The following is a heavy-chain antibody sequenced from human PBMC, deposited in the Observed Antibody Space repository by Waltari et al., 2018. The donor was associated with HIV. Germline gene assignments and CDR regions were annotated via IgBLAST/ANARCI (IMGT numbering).Heavy chain of an antibody. V-gene: IGHV1-2*02. Sequence: QVLLVQSGAEVKKPGASVKISCKASGYTFTGYYMPWVRQAPGQGLEWMGWINPDNGGTKYAQKFQGRVTMTRDTSISTAYMELSRLRSDDTAVYYCARDICNGGSCYSYYFDYWGQGTLVTVSS. CDR2: INPDNGGT. CDR3: ARDICNGGSCYSYYFDY. J-gene: IGHJ4*02. CDR1: GYTFTGYY. D-gene: IGHD2-15*01.